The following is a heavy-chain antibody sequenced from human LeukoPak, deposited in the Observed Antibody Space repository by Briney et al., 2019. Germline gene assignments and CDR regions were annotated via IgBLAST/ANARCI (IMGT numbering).Heavy chain of an antibody. Sequence: GASVKVSCKASGYTFTGYYMHWVRQAPGQGLEWMGWINPNSGGTNYAQKFQGRVTMTRDTSISTAYMELSRLRSDDTAVYYCARGDVNCSGGSCYFGYNWFDPWGQGTLVTVSS. J-gene: IGHJ5*02. D-gene: IGHD2-15*01. CDR2: INPNSGGT. CDR3: ARGDVNCSGGSCYFGYNWFDP. V-gene: IGHV1-2*02. CDR1: GYTFTGYY.